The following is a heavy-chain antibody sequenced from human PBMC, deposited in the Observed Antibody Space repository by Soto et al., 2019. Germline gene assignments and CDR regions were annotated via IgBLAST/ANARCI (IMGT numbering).Heavy chain of an antibody. CDR2: IYYSGST. Sequence: PSETLSLTCTVSGGSISSYYWSWIRQPPGKGLEWIGYIYYSGSTNYNPSLKSRVTISVDTSKNQFSLKLSSVTAADTAVYYCARHISPPYCSGGSCYDYWGQGTLVTVSS. CDR3: ARHISPPYCSGGSCYDY. CDR1: GGSISSYY. J-gene: IGHJ4*02. D-gene: IGHD2-15*01. V-gene: IGHV4-59*08.